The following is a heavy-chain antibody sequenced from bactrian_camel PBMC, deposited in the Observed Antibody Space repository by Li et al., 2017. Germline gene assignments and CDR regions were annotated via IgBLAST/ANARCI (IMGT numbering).Heavy chain of an antibody. Sequence: DVQLVESGGGSVQVGGSLRLSCSTSEYSFSNECMGWFRQTPEKEREGVAASCPWSSGTYYADSVKGRFTISRDKAKNTVYLQMNSLKPEDTAMYYCAILGGRWDLPSSVRCQRSQGTQVTVS. V-gene: IGHV3S31*01. D-gene: IGHD2*01. J-gene: IGHJ4*01. CDR2: SCPWSSGT. CDR1: EYSFSNEC.